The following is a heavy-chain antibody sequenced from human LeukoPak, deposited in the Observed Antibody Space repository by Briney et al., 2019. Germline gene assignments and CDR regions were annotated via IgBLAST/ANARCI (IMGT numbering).Heavy chain of an antibody. V-gene: IGHV3-20*04. D-gene: IGHD3-22*01. CDR3: AREGYYDSSGYLDYYYMDV. CDR1: GFTFDDYG. CDR2: INWNGGST. J-gene: IGHJ6*03. Sequence: GGSLRLSCAASGFTFDDYGMSWVRHAPGKGLEWVSGINWNGGSTGCADSVKGRFTISRDNAKNSLYLQMNSLRAEDTALYYCAREGYYDSSGYLDYYYMDVWGKGTTVTVSS.